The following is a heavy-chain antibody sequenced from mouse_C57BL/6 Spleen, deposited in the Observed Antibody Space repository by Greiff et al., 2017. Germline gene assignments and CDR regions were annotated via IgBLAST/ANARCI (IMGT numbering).Heavy chain of an antibody. V-gene: IGHV5-9-1*02. CDR1: GFTFSSYA. CDR2: ISSGGDYI. D-gene: IGHD1-1*01. J-gene: IGHJ2*01. Sequence: EVKLEESGEGLVKPGGSLKLSCAASGFTFSSYAMSWVRQTPEKRLEWVAYISSGGDYIYYADTVKGRFTISRDTARNTLYLQMSSLKSEDTAMYYCTRDYYGSSYGYWGQGTTLTVSS. CDR3: TRDYYGSSYGY.